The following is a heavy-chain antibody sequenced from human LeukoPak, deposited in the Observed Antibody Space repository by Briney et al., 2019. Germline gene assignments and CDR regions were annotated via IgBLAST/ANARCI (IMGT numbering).Heavy chain of an antibody. CDR3: ARKVGYGYALDY. Sequence: PGGSLRLSCAASGFTARTSFMSWVRQAPGKGLEWVSILYTDDSAYYADSVTGRFTISRDNSKNTLFLQMNSLRAEDTAVYYCARKVGYGYALDYWGQGTLVTVSS. V-gene: IGHV3-53*01. J-gene: IGHJ4*02. CDR2: LYTDDSA. CDR1: GFTARTSF. D-gene: IGHD5-18*01.